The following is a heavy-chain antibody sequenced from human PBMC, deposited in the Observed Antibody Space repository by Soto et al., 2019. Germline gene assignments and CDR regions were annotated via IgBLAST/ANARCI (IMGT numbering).Heavy chain of an antibody. CDR2: ISYDGSNK. CDR3: ARDTIAARGTNWFDP. J-gene: IGHJ5*02. V-gene: IGHV3-30-3*01. CDR1: GFTFSSYA. Sequence: GGSLRLSCAASGFTFSSYAMHWVRQAPGKGLEWVAVISYDGSNKYYADSVKGRFTISRDNSKNTLYLQMNSLRAEDTAVYYCARDTIAARGTNWFDPWGQGTLVTVSS. D-gene: IGHD6-6*01.